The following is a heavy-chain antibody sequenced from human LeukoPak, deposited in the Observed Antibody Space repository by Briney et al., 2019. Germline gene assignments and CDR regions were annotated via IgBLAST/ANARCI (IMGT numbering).Heavy chain of an antibody. CDR2: MNPNSGNT. Sequence: ASVKVSCKASGYTFTSYDINWVRQATGQGLEWMGWMNPNSGNTGYAQKFQGRVTMTRNTSISTAYMELSSLRSEDTAVYYCARGRQYAYYYDNSYGMDVWGQGTTVTVSS. D-gene: IGHD3-22*01. CDR1: GYTFTSYD. CDR3: ARGRQYAYYYDNSYGMDV. V-gene: IGHV1-8*01. J-gene: IGHJ6*02.